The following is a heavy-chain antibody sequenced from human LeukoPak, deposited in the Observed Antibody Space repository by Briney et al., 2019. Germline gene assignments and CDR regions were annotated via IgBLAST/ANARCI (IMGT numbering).Heavy chain of an antibody. Sequence: SQTLSLTCTVSGGSISSGGYYWSWIRQHPGKGLEWIGYIYYSGSSYYNPSLKSRVTISVDTSKNQFSLKLSSVTAADTAVYYCARATPYSAYYYYMDVWGKGTTVTVSS. D-gene: IGHD2-15*01. CDR2: IYYSGSS. CDR3: ARATPYSAYYYYMDV. CDR1: GGSISSGGYY. J-gene: IGHJ6*03. V-gene: IGHV4-31*03.